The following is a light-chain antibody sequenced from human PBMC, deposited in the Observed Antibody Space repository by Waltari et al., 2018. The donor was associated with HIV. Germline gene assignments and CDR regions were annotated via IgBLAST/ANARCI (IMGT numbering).Light chain of an antibody. CDR2: DTR. CDR3: QVWDNRV. Sequence: QAVVTQEPSLTVSPGGTVTLTCDSSTGAVTSGHYPYWFQQKPGQAPRTLIYDTRHTHSWTPARFSGSLLGGKAALTLSGAQPEDEADYYCQVWDNRVFGGGTKLTVL. CDR1: TGAVTSGHY. J-gene: IGLJ3*02. V-gene: IGLV7-46*01.